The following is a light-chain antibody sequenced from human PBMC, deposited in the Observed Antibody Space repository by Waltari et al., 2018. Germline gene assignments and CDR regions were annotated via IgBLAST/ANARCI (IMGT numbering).Light chain of an antibody. Sequence: QLVLTQSPSASASLGASVKLTCPLSSGHSSNIIAWHQQQPEKGPRYLMKVNSEGSHSKGDGRPDRFSGSSSGAERYLTISSLQSEDEADYYCQTGGHGTWVFGGGTKLTVL. CDR3: QTGGHGTWV. CDR1: SGHSSNI. CDR2: VNSEGSH. J-gene: IGLJ3*02. V-gene: IGLV4-69*01.